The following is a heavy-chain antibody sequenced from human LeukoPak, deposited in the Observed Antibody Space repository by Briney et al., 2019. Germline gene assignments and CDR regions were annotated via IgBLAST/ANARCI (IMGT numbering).Heavy chain of an antibody. CDR1: GFTFDDYA. CDR3: AEAVAATYYYGMDV. D-gene: IGHD6-19*01. CDR2: ISWNSGSI. Sequence: GGSLRLSCAASGFTFDDYAMHWVRQAPGKGLEWVSGISWNSGSIGYADSVKGRFTISRDNAKNSLYLQMNSLRAEDTALYYCAEAVAATYYYGMDVWGQGTTVTVSS. J-gene: IGHJ6*02. V-gene: IGHV3-9*01.